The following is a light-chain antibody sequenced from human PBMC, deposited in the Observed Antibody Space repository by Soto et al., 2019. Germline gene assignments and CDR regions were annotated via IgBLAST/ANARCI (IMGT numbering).Light chain of an antibody. J-gene: IGKJ1*01. V-gene: IGKV3-11*01. Sequence: IVLTQSPATLSFSPGKSATLSCRASQNISSYLIWYQQKPGQAPRLLIYDVSNRATGIPARFSGSGSGTDFSLAINRVEPEDFAVYFCQQYAGSPRTFGQATKVDIK. CDR3: QQYAGSPRT. CDR1: QNISSY. CDR2: DVS.